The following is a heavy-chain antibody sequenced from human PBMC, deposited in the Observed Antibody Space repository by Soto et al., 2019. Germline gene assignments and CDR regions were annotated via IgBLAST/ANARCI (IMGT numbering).Heavy chain of an antibody. V-gene: IGHV3-48*03. Sequence: GESLRLSCAASGFTFSSYEMNWVRQAPGEWLGGVAYISSSRSTIYCADSVKGRFTISRDNAKNSLYLQMNSLRAEDTAVYYSARDMVLTTSISSANHYSSSGMAVWAQGTTAHASS. CDR2: ISSSRSTI. J-gene: IGHJ6*02. D-gene: IGHD2-8*01. CDR3: ARDMVLTTSISSANHYSSSGMAV. CDR1: GFTFSSYE.